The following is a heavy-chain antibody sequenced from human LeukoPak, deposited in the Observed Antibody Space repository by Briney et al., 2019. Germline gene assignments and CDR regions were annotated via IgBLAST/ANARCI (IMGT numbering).Heavy chain of an antibody. Sequence: NPGGSLRLSCAASGLTFTNAWMNWVRQAPGKGLEWVGRIASKTDGGTTDYAAPVKGRFTISRDDSKNTLFLQMNSLKTEDTAVYYCTTGIRGDCGQGTLVTVSS. V-gene: IGHV3-15*04. CDR1: GLTFTNAW. J-gene: IGHJ4*02. CDR2: IASKTDGGTT. CDR3: TTGIRGD.